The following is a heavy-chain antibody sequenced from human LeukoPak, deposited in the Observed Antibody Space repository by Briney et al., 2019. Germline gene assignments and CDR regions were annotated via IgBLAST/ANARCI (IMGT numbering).Heavy chain of an antibody. CDR2: IWFDGSNK. Sequence: PGRSLTLSCAASGFTFSSYGMDWVRQAPGKGLEWVAAIWFDGSNKYYADFVKGRFTISRDNSKNTLYLQMNSLRAEDTAVYYCARLGSSWSLDYWGQGTLVTVSS. D-gene: IGHD6-13*01. CDR3: ARLGSSWSLDY. CDR1: GFTFSSYG. J-gene: IGHJ4*02. V-gene: IGHV3-33*01.